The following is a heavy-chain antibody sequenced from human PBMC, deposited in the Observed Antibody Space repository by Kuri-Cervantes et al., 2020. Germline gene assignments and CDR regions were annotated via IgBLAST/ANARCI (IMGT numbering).Heavy chain of an antibody. CDR1: GFTFSSHW. Sequence: GGSLRLSCAASGFTFSSHWMSWVRQAPGKGLEWVANIKQDGSEKYYVDSVKGRFTISRDNAKNSRYLQMNSLRAEDTAVYYCATGYSNGMDVWGQGTTVTVSS. V-gene: IGHV3-7*03. D-gene: IGHD1-1*01. CDR3: ATGYSNGMDV. CDR2: IKQDGSEK. J-gene: IGHJ6*02.